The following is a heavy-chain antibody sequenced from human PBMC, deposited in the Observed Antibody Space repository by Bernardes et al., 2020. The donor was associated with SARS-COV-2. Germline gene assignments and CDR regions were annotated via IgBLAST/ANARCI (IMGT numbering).Heavy chain of an antibody. V-gene: IGHV4-34*01. D-gene: IGHD1-26*01. CDR3: SRDTTRGMDV. CDR2: INHSGST. J-gene: IGHJ6*02. Sequence: ETLSLTCAVYGGSFSGYYWSWIRQPSGKGLEWIGEINHSGSTNYNPSLKSRVTISVDTSKNQFSLKLSSVTASDTAVYYCSRDTTRGMDVWGQGTTVTVSS. CDR1: GGSFSGYY.